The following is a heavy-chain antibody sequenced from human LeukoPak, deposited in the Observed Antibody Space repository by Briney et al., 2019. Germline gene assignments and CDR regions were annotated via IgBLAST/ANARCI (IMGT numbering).Heavy chain of an antibody. CDR2: INHSGST. Sequence: SETLSLTGAVYGGSFSGYYWSWIRQPPGKGLEWIGEINHSGSTNYNPSLKSRVTISVDTSKNQFSLKLSSVTAADTAVYYCARAKYCSGGSCYHLDYWGQGTLVTVSS. D-gene: IGHD2-15*01. J-gene: IGHJ4*02. CDR1: GGSFSGYY. V-gene: IGHV4-34*01. CDR3: ARAKYCSGGSCYHLDY.